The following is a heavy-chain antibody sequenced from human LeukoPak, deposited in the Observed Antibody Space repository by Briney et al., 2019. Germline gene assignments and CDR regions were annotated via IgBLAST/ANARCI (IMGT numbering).Heavy chain of an antibody. J-gene: IGHJ4*02. Sequence: PGGSLRLSCAASGFTFSTYWMQWVRHAPGKGLVWISRINTDGSSTSYADAVKGRFTISRDNAKNKLYLQMNRLRAEDTAVYYCARADYGDCRWGQGTLVTVSS. CDR1: GFTFSTYW. CDR2: INTDGSST. V-gene: IGHV3-74*01. CDR3: ARADYGDCR. D-gene: IGHD4-17*01.